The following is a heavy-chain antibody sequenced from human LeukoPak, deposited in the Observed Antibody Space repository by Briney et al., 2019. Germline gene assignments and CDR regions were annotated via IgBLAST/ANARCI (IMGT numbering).Heavy chain of an antibody. D-gene: IGHD6-19*01. CDR1: GFTFSSYS. V-gene: IGHV3-21*01. J-gene: IGHJ6*03. CDR2: ISSSSSYI. CDR3: AKDLDPDIAVAGTRVLYYYYYMDV. Sequence: PGGSLRPSCAPSGFTFSSYSMNWVRQAPGKGLEWVSSISSSSSYIYYADSVKGRFTISRDNAKNSLYLQMNSLRAEDTAVYYCAKDLDPDIAVAGTRVLYYYYYMDVWGKGATVTISS.